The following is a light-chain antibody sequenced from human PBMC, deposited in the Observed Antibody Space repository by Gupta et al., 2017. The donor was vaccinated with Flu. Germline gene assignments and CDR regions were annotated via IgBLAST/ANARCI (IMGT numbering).Light chain of an antibody. CDR2: DAS. CDR1: QSVSSY. Sequence: EIVLTPSPAILSSSPGEGATLSCRASQSVSSYLAWYQQKPGQAPRLLIYDASNRATGIPARFSGSGSGTDFTLTISSLEPEDFAVYYCQQRSNRVTFGQGTKLEIK. V-gene: IGKV3-11*01. J-gene: IGKJ2*01. CDR3: QQRSNRVT.